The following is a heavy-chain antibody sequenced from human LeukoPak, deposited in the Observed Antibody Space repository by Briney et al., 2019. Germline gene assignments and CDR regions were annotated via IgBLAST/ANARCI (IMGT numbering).Heavy chain of an antibody. J-gene: IGHJ4*02. CDR2: FSPEDGET. CDR3: TGARPGYYFGSGSPMFDY. CDR1: GDTLTDLT. D-gene: IGHD3-10*01. V-gene: IGHV1-24*01. Sequence: ASVKVSCKVSGDTLTDLTIHWVRQAPEKGLEWMGGFSPEDGETIYAEKLQGRVTMTEGTSTATAYMELRSLRSEDTAMYYCTGARPGYYFGSGSPMFDYWGQGTLVTVSS.